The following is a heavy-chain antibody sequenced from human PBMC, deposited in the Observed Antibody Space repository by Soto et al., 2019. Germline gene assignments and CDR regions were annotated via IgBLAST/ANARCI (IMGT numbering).Heavy chain of an antibody. J-gene: IGHJ6*03. D-gene: IGHD2-15*01. CDR2: IYYSGST. CDR3: ARAVGDCSGGSCPWGTYYYYYYMDV. V-gene: IGHV4-59*01. CDR1: GGSISSYY. Sequence: SETLSLTCTVSGGSISSYYWSWIRQPPGKGLEWIGYIYYSGSTNYNPSLKSRVTISVDTSKNQFSLKLSSVTAADTAVYYCARAVGDCSGGSCPWGTYYYYYYMDVWGKGTTVTVSS.